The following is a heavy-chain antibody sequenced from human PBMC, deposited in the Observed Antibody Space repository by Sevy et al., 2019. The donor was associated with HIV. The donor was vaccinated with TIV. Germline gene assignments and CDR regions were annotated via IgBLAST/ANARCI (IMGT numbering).Heavy chain of an antibody. D-gene: IGHD3-10*01. CDR1: GFKFSAYA. Sequence: GGSLRLSCVASGFKFSAYAMNWVRQAPGKGLEWVANINRDGSDKYYVDSVKGRFTISRDNAENSLYLQMNSLRAEDTAEYDWARYGSGSNYNDPFDYWGQGTLVTVSS. CDR2: INRDGSDK. V-gene: IGHV3-7*01. CDR3: ARYGSGSNYNDPFDY. J-gene: IGHJ4*02.